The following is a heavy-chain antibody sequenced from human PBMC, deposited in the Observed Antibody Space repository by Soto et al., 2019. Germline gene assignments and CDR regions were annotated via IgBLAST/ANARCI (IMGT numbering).Heavy chain of an antibody. J-gene: IGHJ6*02. Sequence: QVQLVQSGPEVKKPGASVKVSCKASGYTFTNYGITWVRQAPGPGLEWMGWITASNGNTNYAREIQGRLTLTRDTSTSTAYMELRSLRSDDTAVYYCARGASCSSASCYDNFHYGLAVGGQGTTVIVSS. CDR3: ARGASCSSASCYDNFHYGLAV. CDR1: GYTFTNYG. D-gene: IGHD2-2*01. CDR2: ITASNGNT. V-gene: IGHV1-18*01.